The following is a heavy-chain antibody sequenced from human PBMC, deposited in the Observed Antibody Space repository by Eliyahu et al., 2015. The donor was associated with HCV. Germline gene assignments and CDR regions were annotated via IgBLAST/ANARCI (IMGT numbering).Heavy chain of an antibody. CDR3: AREYSGSYFAAGPGIDY. Sequence: QVQLQESGPGXVKPSETLSLTCXVSGXSVRXGSYYWSWXRQPPGKGLEWXGYIYYSGSTNYNPSLKRRVTISVDTSKNQFSLKLSSVTTADTAVYYCAREYSGSYFAAGPGIDYWGQGTLVTVSS. D-gene: IGHD1-26*01. CDR2: IYYSGST. J-gene: IGHJ4*02. CDR1: GXSVRXGSYY. V-gene: IGHV4-61*01.